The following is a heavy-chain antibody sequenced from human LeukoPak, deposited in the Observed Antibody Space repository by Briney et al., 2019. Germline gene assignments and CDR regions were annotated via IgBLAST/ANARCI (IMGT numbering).Heavy chain of an antibody. CDR1: GGSISSSSYY. CDR2: ISYSGST. D-gene: IGHD3-10*01. CDR3: AREGGSGRPFDY. V-gene: IGHV4-39*07. J-gene: IGHJ4*02. Sequence: PSETLSLTCTVSGGSISSSSYYWGWIRQPPGKGLECIGIISYSGSTYYSSSLQSRVTISVDTSKNQLSLRLNSVTAADTAVYYCAREGGSGRPFDYWGRGILVTVSS.